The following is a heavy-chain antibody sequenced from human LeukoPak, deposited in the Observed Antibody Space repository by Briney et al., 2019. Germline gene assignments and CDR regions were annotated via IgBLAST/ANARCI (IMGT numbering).Heavy chain of an antibody. V-gene: IGHV1-8*01. J-gene: IGHJ6*04. CDR3: ATELRYSYGYPNYYYGMDV. CDR2: MNPNSGNT. CDR1: GYTFTSYD. D-gene: IGHD5-18*01. Sequence: ASVKVSCKASGYTFTSYDINWVRQATGQGLEWMGWMNPNSGNTGYAQKFQGRVTMTRNTSISTAYMELSSLRSEDTAVYYCATELRYSYGYPNYYYGMDVWGKGTTVTVSS.